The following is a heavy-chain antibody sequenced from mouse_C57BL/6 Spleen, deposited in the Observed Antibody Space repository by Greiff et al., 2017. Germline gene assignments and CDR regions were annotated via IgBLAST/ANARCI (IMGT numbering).Heavy chain of an antibody. CDR1: GYTFTSYW. J-gene: IGHJ4*01. CDR3: ARSGNYEAMDY. V-gene: IGHV1-53*01. Sequence: VQLQQSGTELVKPGASVKLSCKASGYTFTSYWMHWVKQRPGQGLEWIGNINPSNGGTNYNEKFKSKDTLTVDKSASTAYMKLSSLTSEDSAVDYCARSGNYEAMDYWGQGTSVTVSS. CDR2: INPSNGGT. D-gene: IGHD2-1*01.